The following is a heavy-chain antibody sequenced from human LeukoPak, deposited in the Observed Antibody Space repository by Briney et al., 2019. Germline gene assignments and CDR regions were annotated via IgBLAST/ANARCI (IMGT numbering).Heavy chain of an antibody. J-gene: IGHJ4*02. CDR3: ARRRYSGSSQHFDY. Sequence: PGGSLRLSCAASGFTFSSYSMNWVRQAPGKGLEWVSSISSSSSYIYHADSVKGRFTISRDNAKNSLYLQMNSLRAEDTAVYYCARRRYSGSSQHFDYWGLGTLVTVSS. CDR1: GFTFSSYS. V-gene: IGHV3-21*01. CDR2: ISSSSSYI. D-gene: IGHD1-26*01.